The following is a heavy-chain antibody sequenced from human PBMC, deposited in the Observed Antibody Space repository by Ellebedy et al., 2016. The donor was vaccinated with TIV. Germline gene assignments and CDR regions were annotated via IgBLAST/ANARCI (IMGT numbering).Heavy chain of an antibody. CDR1: GGPFSSYA. V-gene: IGHV1-69*04. J-gene: IGHJ6*02. CDR3: ARSHFGGSYGMDV. Sequence: AASVKVSCKASGGPFSSYAISWVRQAPGQGLEWMGRIIPILDIANYAQKFQGRVTITADKSTSTAYMELSSRRSEDTAVYFCARSHFGGSYGMDVWGQGTTVTVSS. D-gene: IGHD3-16*01. CDR2: IIPILDIA.